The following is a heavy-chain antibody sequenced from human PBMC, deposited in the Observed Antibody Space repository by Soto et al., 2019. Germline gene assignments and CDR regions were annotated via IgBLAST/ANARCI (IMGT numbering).Heavy chain of an antibody. D-gene: IGHD5-12*01. CDR2: IYYRGNA. V-gene: IGHV4-39*01. J-gene: IGHJ4*02. CDR1: DDSINSDKYY. CDR3: ARLEGLATISYYFDF. Sequence: QLQLQESGPGLVKPSETLSLTCSVSDDSINSDKYYWGWIRQPPGKGLAWIGSIYYRGNAYYNPSLQTRVTMSLDKSKSQFSLKLNSVTAADSAVYFCARLEGLATISYYFDFWGPGALVTVSS.